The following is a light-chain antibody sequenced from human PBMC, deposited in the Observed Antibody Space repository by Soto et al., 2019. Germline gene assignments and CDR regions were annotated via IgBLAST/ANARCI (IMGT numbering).Light chain of an antibody. V-gene: IGKV3-20*01. CDR2: GAS. J-gene: IGKJ1*01. CDR1: QIVRSNY. CDR3: HQYGTSKT. Sequence: EILLTQSPGTLSLSPGERATLSCRASQIVRSNYVAWYQHKAGQAPSLLIYGASNRAIGIPDRFSGSGSGTDFTLTISRLEPDDFAVYFCHQYGTSKTFGQGTKVE.